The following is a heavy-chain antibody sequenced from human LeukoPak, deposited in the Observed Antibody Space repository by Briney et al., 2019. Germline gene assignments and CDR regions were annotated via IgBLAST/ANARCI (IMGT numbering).Heavy chain of an antibody. CDR3: ARTRYYYNSRSYGAPYYFDY. Sequence: PSETLSLTCTVSGGSISSYYWSWIRQPAGKGLEWIGRIHTTGSTNYNPSLKSRVTISVDTSKNQFSLKLSSVTAADTAVYYCARTRYYYNSRSYGAPYYFDYWGQGTLVTVSS. V-gene: IGHV4-4*07. D-gene: IGHD3-10*01. J-gene: IGHJ4*02. CDR1: GGSISSYY. CDR2: IHTTGST.